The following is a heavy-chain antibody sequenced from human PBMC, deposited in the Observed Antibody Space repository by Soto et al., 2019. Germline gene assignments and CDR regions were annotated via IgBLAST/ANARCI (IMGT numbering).Heavy chain of an antibody. D-gene: IGHD3-22*01. CDR2: IIPIFGTA. V-gene: IGHV1-69*01. CDR3: ARDRAADDSSGYYYWFDP. CDR1: GGTFSSYA. J-gene: IGHJ5*02. Sequence: QVQLVQSGAEVKKPGSSVKVSCKASGGTFSSYAISWVRQAPGQGLEWMGGIIPIFGTANYAQKFQGRVTITADESTSTAYMELSSLRSEDTAVYYCARDRAADDSSGYYYWFDPWGQGTLVTVSS.